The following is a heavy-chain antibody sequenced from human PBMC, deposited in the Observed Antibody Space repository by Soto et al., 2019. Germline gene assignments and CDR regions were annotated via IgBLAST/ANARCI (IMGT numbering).Heavy chain of an antibody. D-gene: IGHD3-3*01. J-gene: IGHJ6*03. V-gene: IGHV3-23*01. Sequence: GGSLRLSCAASGFTFSSYAMSWARQAPGKGLEWNSANSGSGGSTYHADSPKCRFTISRDNSKNTLYLQMNILRAEDTAVYYCAIAYYGYYDFCSGPENYMDVWGKGTTDTVS. CDR2: NSGSGGST. CDR3: AIAYYGYYDFCSGPENYMDV. CDR1: GFTFSSYA.